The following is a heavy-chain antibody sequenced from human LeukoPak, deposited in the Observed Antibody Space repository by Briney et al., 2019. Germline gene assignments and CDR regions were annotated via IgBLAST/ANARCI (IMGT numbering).Heavy chain of an antibody. D-gene: IGHD6-13*01. CDR1: GGSISIYY. Sequence: SETLSLTCTVSGGSISIYYWSWIRQPPGKGREGSGYIYYRGNTNYNPSLKSRGTISVDTSKTQFSLKLSSVTAADTAVYYCARHIAAAGTSDYYYGMDVWGKGTTVTVSS. J-gene: IGHJ6*04. CDR3: ARHIAAAGTSDYYYGMDV. V-gene: IGHV4-59*01. CDR2: IYYRGNT.